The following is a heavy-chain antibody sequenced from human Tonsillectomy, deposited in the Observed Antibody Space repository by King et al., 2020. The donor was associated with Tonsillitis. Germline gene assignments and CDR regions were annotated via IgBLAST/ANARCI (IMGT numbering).Heavy chain of an antibody. CDR2: IIPIFGTA. J-gene: IGHJ5*02. Sequence: QLVQSGAEVKKPGSSVKVSCQASGGTFSSYAISWVRQAPGQGLEWMGGIIPIFGTANYAQKFQGRVTITADESTSTAYMELSSLRSEDTAVYYCARDDVGCSGGSCPRWFDPWGQGTLVTVSS. V-gene: IGHV1-69*01. D-gene: IGHD2-15*01. CDR3: ARDDVGCSGGSCPRWFDP. CDR1: GGTFSSYA.